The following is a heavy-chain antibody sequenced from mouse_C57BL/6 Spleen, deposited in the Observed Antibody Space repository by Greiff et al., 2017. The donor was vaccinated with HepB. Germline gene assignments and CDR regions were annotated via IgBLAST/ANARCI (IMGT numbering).Heavy chain of an antibody. V-gene: IGHV1-42*01. J-gene: IGHJ3*01. CDR2: INPSTGGT. D-gene: IGHD1-1*01. CDR1: GYSFTGYY. Sequence: VHVKQSGPELVKPGASVKISCKASGYSFTGYYMNWVKQSPEKSLEWIGEINPSTGGTTYNQKFKAKATLTVDKSSSTAYMQLKSLTSEDSAVYYCARPTYYGSSDFAYWGQGTLVTVSA. CDR3: ARPTYYGSSDFAY.